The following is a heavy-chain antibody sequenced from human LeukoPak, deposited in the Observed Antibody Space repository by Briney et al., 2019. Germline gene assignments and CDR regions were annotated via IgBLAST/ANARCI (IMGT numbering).Heavy chain of an antibody. J-gene: IGHJ5*02. D-gene: IGHD4-17*01. CDR2: IYHSGST. CDR1: GYSISSGYY. Sequence: NSSETLSLTCTVSGYSISSGYYWGWIRQPPGKGLEWIGSIYHSGSTYYNPSLKSRVTISVDTSKNQFSLKLSSVTAADTAVYYCARGSFPTVNWFDPWGQGTLVTVSS. V-gene: IGHV4-38-2*02. CDR3: ARGSFPTVNWFDP.